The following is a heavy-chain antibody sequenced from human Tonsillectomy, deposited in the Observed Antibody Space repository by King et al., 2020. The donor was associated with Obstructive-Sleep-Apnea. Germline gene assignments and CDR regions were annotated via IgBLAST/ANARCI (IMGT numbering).Heavy chain of an antibody. V-gene: IGHV4-59*01. CDR3: ARAPSSQYYNYYGMDV. CDR2: IYYSGST. J-gene: IGHJ6*02. D-gene: IGHD2-15*01. CDR1: GGSISRYY. Sequence: QLQESGPGLVKPSETLSLTCTVSGGSISRYYWSWIRQPPGKGLEWIGYIYYSGSTNYNPSLKSRVTISVDTSKNQFSLKLSSVTAADTAVYYCARAPSSQYYNYYGMDVWGQGTTVTVSS.